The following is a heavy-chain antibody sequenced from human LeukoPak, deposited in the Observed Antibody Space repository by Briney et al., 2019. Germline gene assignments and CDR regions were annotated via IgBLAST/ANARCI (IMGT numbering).Heavy chain of an antibody. CDR1: GYSFITYW. J-gene: IGHJ6*02. Sequence: GESLKISCQGSGYSFITYWIAWVRQLPGRGLEWRGIIYPGDSETRYSPSFQGQVTISADKSISTAYLHWSSLKASDTAMYYCARHSTADYYYGMDVWGQGTTVTVSS. D-gene: IGHD1-14*01. CDR2: IYPGDSET. V-gene: IGHV5-51*01. CDR3: ARHSTADYYYGMDV.